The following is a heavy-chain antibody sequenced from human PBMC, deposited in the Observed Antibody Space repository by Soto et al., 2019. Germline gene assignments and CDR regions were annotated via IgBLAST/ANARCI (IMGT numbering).Heavy chain of an antibody. V-gene: IGHV3-11*04. Sequence: QVQLVESGGGLVKPGGSLRLSCAASGFTFSDYYMSWIRQAPGKGLEGVSYISSSGSTIYYADSVKGRFTISRDNAKNSRYLQMNSLRAEDTVVYYCAGGYSSVWYGPAFDIWGQGTMVTVSS. CDR3: AGGYSSVWYGPAFDI. CDR2: ISSSGSTI. CDR1: GFTFSDYY. D-gene: IGHD6-19*01. J-gene: IGHJ3*02.